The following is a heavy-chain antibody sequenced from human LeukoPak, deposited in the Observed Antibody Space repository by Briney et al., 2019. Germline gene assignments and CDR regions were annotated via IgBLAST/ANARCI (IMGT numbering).Heavy chain of an antibody. CDR3: VKREYSSASFDY. CDR2: ISYDGSDK. V-gene: IGHV3-30*18. CDR1: GFTLSSHG. D-gene: IGHD6-19*01. Sequence: PGGSLRLSCAASGFTLSSHGMHWVRQAPGKGLEWVAVISYDGSDKYYADSVKGRFTISRDIPKNTLYLQMNSLRAEDTAVYYCVKREYSSASFDYWGQGTLVTVSS. J-gene: IGHJ4*02.